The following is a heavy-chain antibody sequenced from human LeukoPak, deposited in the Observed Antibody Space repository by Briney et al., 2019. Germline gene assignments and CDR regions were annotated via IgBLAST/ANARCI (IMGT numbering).Heavy chain of an antibody. V-gene: IGHV3-7*01. CDR3: ATDVGAD. CDR1: GPTFSSSW. CDR2: IKEDGSEK. Sequence: GGSLKLSCAASGPTFSSSWMTWVRQTPGKGLEWVASIKEDGSEKYYVDSVKGRFTISRDNAKNSLYLQMNSLRAEDTALYYCATDVGADWGQGTLVTVSS. J-gene: IGHJ4*02.